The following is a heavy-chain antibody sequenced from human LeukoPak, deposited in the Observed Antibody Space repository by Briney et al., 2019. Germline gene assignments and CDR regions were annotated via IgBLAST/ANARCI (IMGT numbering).Heavy chain of an antibody. CDR1: SGSISSGSYY. CDR3: ARHVEPSCYPPFDY. D-gene: IGHD3-22*01. V-gene: IGHV4-61*02. CDR2: INTSGST. J-gene: IGHJ4*02. Sequence: SETLSLTCTVCSGSISSGSYYWSWIRQPAGKGLEWIWRINTSGSTNYNPSLKSRVTIAVDTPKNQFSLKASSVTAADTAVYYCARHVEPSCYPPFDYWGQGTLVTVSS.